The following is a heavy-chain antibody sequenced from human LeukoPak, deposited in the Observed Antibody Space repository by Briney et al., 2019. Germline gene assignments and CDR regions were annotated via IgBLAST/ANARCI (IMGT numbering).Heavy chain of an antibody. D-gene: IGHD2-2*01. CDR3: ARLGCSSTSCYGIRYYFDY. CDR2: ISSSSSYI. J-gene: IGHJ4*02. Sequence: GGSLRLSCIASGFDFNNYNLNWVRQAQGKGLEWVSSISSSSSYIYYADSVKGRFTISRDNAKNSLYLQMNSLRAEDTAVYYCARLGCSSTSCYGIRYYFDYWGQGTLVTVSS. V-gene: IGHV3-21*06. CDR1: GFDFNNYN.